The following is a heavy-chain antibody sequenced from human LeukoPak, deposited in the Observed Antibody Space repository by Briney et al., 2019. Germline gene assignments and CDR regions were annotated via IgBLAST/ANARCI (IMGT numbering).Heavy chain of an antibody. V-gene: IGHV3-30-3*01. CDR2: ISYDGSNK. CDR1: GFTFSSYA. J-gene: IGHJ4*02. CDR3: AGDPPYSGSYYFDY. Sequence: GRSLRLSCAASGFTFSSYAMHWVRQAPGKGLEWVAVISYDGSNKYYADSVKGRFTISRDNSKNTLYLQMNSLRAEDTAVHYCAGDPPYSGSYYFDYWGQGTLVTVSS. D-gene: IGHD1-26*01.